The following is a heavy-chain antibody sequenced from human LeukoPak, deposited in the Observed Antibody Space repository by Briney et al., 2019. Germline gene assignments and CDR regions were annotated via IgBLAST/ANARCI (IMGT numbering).Heavy chain of an antibody. J-gene: IGHJ4*02. Sequence: ASVKVSCKASGYTFTSYYMHWVRQAPGQGLEWMGIINPSGGSTSYAQKFQGRVTMTRDTSTNTVYMELSSLRYDDTAVYYCARDPPEDGAPFDYWGQGTLVTVSS. CDR3: ARDPPEDGAPFDY. V-gene: IGHV1-46*01. CDR2: INPSGGST. D-gene: IGHD4/OR15-4a*01. CDR1: GYTFTSYY.